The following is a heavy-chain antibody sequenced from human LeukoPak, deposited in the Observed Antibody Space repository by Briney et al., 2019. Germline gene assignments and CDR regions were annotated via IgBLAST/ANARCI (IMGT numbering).Heavy chain of an antibody. Sequence: QAGGSLRLSCAASGFTFSSYAMTWVRQAPGKGLEWVSTISGSGGNTYYGDSVKGRFTISRDNSKNTLYLQMNSLRADDTAVYYCAKGFRQNDYCGQGTLVTVSS. J-gene: IGHJ4*02. CDR3: AKGFRQNDY. CDR1: GFTFSSYA. V-gene: IGHV3-23*01. CDR2: ISGSGGNT.